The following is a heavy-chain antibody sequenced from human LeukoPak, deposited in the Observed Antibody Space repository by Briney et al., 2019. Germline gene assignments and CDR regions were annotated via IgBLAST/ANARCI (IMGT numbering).Heavy chain of an antibody. CDR2: IRSKADSYTT. V-gene: IGHV3-73*01. J-gene: IGHJ2*01. D-gene: IGHD6-19*01. Sequence: GGSLKLSCAASGFTLSGAAMHWVRQASGKGLEWLGRIRSKADSYTTAYAASVKGRFSVSRDDSKNTAYLQRNSLKTEDTAVYYCRAAVAGDYFDLWGRGTLVTVSS. CDR3: RAAVAGDYFDL. CDR1: GFTLSGAA.